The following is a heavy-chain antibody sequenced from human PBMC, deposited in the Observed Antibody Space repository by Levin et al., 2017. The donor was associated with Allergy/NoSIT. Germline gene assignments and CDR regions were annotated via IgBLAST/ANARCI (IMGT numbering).Heavy chain of an antibody. CDR3: ASNIAAAGHNWFDP. CDR1: GGSISGYY. V-gene: IGHV4-59*08. Sequence: NASETLSLTCTVSGGSISGYYWSWIRQPPGKGLEWIGYVHYSGSTNYNPSLNSRVTISVDTSKKQFSLRLTSVTAADTAVYYCASNIAAAGHNWFDPWGQGTLVTVSS. D-gene: IGHD6-13*01. CDR2: VHYSGST. J-gene: IGHJ5*02.